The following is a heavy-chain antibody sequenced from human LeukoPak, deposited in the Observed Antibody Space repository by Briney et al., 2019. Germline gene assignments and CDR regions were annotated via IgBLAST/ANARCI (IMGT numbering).Heavy chain of an antibody. V-gene: IGHV3-53*01. CDR1: GFTVSSNY. CDR2: IYSGGGT. J-gene: IGHJ4*02. CDR3: TRRFDY. Sequence: GGSLRLSCAASGFTVSSNYMSWVRQAPGKGLEWVSIIYSGGGTFYADSVKGRFTISKDNAKNSLYLQMNSLRTEDTAVYYCTRRFDYWGQGTLVTVSS.